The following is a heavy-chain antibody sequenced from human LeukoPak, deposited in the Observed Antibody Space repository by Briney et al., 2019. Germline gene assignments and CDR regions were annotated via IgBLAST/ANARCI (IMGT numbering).Heavy chain of an antibody. Sequence: GSLRLSCAASGFTFSSYAMNWVRQAPGKGPEWIGYIYYSGSTNYNPSLKSRVTISVDTSKNQFSLKLSSVTAADTAVYYCAREGGSGYCDYWGQGTLVTVSS. J-gene: IGHJ4*02. V-gene: IGHV4-59*01. CDR3: AREGGSGYCDY. D-gene: IGHD3-3*01. CDR2: IYYSGST. CDR1: GFTFSSYA.